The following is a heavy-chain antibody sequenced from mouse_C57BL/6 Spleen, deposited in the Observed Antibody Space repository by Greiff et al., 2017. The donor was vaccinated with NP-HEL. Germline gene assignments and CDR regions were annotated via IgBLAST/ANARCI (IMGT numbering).Heavy chain of an antibody. J-gene: IGHJ1*03. Sequence: VQLQQSGAELVRPGASVKLSCTASGFNIKDDYMHWVKQRPEQGLEWIGWIDPENGDTEYASKFQGKATITADTSSNTAYLQLSSLTSEDTAVYYCTRGRPYWYFDVWGTGTTVTVSS. D-gene: IGHD3-3*01. V-gene: IGHV14-4*01. CDR2: IDPENGDT. CDR3: TRGRPYWYFDV. CDR1: GFNIKDDY.